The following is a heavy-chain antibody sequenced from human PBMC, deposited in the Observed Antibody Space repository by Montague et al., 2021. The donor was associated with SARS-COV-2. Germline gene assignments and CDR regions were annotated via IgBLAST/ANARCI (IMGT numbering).Heavy chain of an antibody. CDR2: INQDGSES. CDR3: AKDHGGSFHY. J-gene: IGHJ4*02. V-gene: IGHV3-7*03. D-gene: IGHD1-26*01. CDR1: GFTFSSYW. Sequence: SLRLSCAASGFTFSSYWMSWVRQAPGKGLEWVATINQDGSESYYVDSVTGRFTISRDNAKNSLYLQMNSLRAEDTAVYYCAKDHGGSFHYWGQGTLVTVSS.